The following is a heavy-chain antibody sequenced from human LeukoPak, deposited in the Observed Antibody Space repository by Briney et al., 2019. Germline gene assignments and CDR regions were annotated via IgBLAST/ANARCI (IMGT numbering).Heavy chain of an antibody. CDR2: ISSSGSTI. CDR1: GFTFSSYE. V-gene: IGHV3-48*03. Sequence: PGGSLRLSCAASGFTFSSYEMNWVRQAPGKGLEWVSYISSSGSTIYYADSVKGRFTISRDNAKNSLYLQMNSLRAEDTAVYYCARDAIVGATTGGFDYWGQGTLVTVSS. D-gene: IGHD1-26*01. CDR3: ARDAIVGATTGGFDY. J-gene: IGHJ4*02.